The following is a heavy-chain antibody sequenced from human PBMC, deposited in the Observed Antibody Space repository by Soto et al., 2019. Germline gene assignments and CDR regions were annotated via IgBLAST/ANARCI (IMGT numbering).Heavy chain of an antibody. Sequence: SETLSLTCTVSGGSISTYYWSWIRQPPGKGLEWIGYIYYSGSTNYNPSLESRVTISVDTSKNQFSLKLSSVTAADTAVYYCARRCNSGTCFRYSGQGTPLTVSS. CDR1: GGSISTYY. CDR3: ARRCNSGTCFRY. D-gene: IGHD2-15*01. V-gene: IGHV4-59*01. J-gene: IGHJ4*02. CDR2: IYYSGST.